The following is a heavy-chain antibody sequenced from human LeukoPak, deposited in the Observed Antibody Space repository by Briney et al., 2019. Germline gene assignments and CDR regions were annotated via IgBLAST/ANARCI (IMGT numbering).Heavy chain of an antibody. V-gene: IGHV3-23*01. Sequence: GGSLRLSCAASGFTFSSYAMSWVRQAPGKGLEWVSGITGSGGSTYYADPVKGRFTISRDNSKNTLSLQMNSLRAEDTAVYYCAKPPDCGSGGSCYSEYFQHWGQGTLVTVSS. CDR1: GFTFSSYA. CDR2: ITGSGGST. D-gene: IGHD2-15*01. J-gene: IGHJ1*01. CDR3: AKPPDCGSGGSCYSEYFQH.